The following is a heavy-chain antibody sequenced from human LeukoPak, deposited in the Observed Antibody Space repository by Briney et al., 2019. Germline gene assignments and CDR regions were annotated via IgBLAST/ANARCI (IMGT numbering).Heavy chain of an antibody. V-gene: IGHV3-30*18. Sequence: GGSLRLSSAASGFTFSSYGMRWVRQAPGKGLEWVAVISYDGSNKYYADSVKGRFTISRDNSKNTLYLQMNSLRAEDTAVYYCAKAGRYFDWLSLDYWGQGTLVTVSS. CDR3: AKAGRYFDWLSLDY. CDR2: ISYDGSNK. CDR1: GFTFSSYG. D-gene: IGHD3-9*01. J-gene: IGHJ4*02.